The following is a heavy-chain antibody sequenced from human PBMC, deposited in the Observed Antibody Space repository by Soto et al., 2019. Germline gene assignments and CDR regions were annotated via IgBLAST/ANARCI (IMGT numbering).Heavy chain of an antibody. CDR3: VKGQTGHYYYYGMDV. J-gene: IGHJ6*02. CDR1: GFTFDDYT. V-gene: IGHV3-43*01. CDR2: ISWDGGST. D-gene: IGHD7-27*01. Sequence: PGGSLRLSCAASGFTFDDYTMHWVRQAPGKGLEYVSPISWDGGSTYYADSVKGRFTISRDNSKNTLYLQMSSLRAEDTAVYYCVKGQTGHYYYYGMDVWGQGTTVTVSS.